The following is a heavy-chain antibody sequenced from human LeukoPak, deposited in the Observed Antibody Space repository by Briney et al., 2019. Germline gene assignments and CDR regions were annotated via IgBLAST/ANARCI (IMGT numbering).Heavy chain of an antibody. D-gene: IGHD5-18*01. V-gene: IGHV3-53*01. CDR2: IYSGGNT. Sequence: QPGGSPRLSCAASGFTVSSNYMNWVRQAPGRGLEWVSVIYSGGNTYYADSVKGRFTISRDNSKNTLYLQMNSLRAEDTAVYYCARGPVDGYSYGFLDYWGQGTLVTVSS. CDR1: GFTVSSNY. CDR3: ARGPVDGYSYGFLDY. J-gene: IGHJ4*02.